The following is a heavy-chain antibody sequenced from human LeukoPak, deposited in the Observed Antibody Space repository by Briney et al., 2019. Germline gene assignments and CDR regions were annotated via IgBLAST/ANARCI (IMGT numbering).Heavy chain of an antibody. CDR2: IIPILDIA. D-gene: IGHD6-6*01. CDR1: GGIFNNHA. J-gene: IGHJ4*02. Sequence: SVKVSCKASGGIFNNHAINWVRQAPGQGLEWMGRIIPILDIANYAQNFQGRVTITADKSTSTVYMELSSLRSDDTAVYYCARDKQLVDYWGQGTLVTVSS. CDR3: ARDKQLVDY. V-gene: IGHV1-69*04.